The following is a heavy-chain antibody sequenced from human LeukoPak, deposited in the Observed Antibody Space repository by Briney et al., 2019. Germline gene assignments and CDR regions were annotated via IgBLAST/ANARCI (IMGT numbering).Heavy chain of an antibody. CDR3: ARGPIAAAGTGDLIYYFDY. Sequence: SQTLSLTCAFYGGSHTGYYWSWIRQPPGTEQESLGAINHSGSTNYNPSLKSRVTISVDTSKNQLSLKLSSVTAPNTAVYYCARGPIAAAGTGDLIYYFDYWGQGTLVTVSS. V-gene: IGHV4-34*01. CDR2: INHSGST. D-gene: IGHD6-13*01. CDR1: GGSHTGYY. J-gene: IGHJ4*02.